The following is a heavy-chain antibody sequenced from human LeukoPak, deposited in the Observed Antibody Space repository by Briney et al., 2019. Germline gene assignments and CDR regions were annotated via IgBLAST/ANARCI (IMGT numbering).Heavy chain of an antibody. V-gene: IGHV3-21*01. J-gene: IGHJ4*02. CDR2: ISSSSYI. D-gene: IGHD3-22*01. CDR1: GFTFSSYS. Sequence: GSLRLSCAASGFTFSSYSMNWVRQAPGKGLEWVSSISSSSYIYYADSVKGRFTISRDNAKNSLYLQMNSLRAEDTAVYYCARDLGYYDSSGYYYCFDYWGQGTLVTVSS. CDR3: ARDLGYYDSSGYYYCFDY.